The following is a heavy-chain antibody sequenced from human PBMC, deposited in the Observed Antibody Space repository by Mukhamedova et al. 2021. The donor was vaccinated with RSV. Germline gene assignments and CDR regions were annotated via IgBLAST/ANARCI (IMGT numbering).Heavy chain of an antibody. V-gene: IGHV4-34*01. D-gene: IGHD3-9*01. CDR3: ARVDLTGYNSLDS. Sequence: HSGSTTYNPSPKSLVTISVDTSKSQFILKLSSVTAADTAVYYCARVDLTGYNSLDSWGRGTPVTVSS. J-gene: IGHJ2*01. CDR2: HSGST.